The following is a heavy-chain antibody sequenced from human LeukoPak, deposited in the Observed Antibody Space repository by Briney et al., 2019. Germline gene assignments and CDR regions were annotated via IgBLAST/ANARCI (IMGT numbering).Heavy chain of an antibody. J-gene: IGHJ3*02. D-gene: IGHD3-22*01. V-gene: IGHV1-18*01. Sequence: ASVKVSCQASGYTFTSYGIRWVRQDPGQGREWMGWISAYNGNTNYAQKLQGRVTMTTDTSTSTAYMELRSLRSDDTAVYYCANPGHYDSSGYYYEQGAFDIWGQGTMVTVSS. CDR1: GYTFTSYG. CDR3: ANPGHYDSSGYYYEQGAFDI. CDR2: ISAYNGNT.